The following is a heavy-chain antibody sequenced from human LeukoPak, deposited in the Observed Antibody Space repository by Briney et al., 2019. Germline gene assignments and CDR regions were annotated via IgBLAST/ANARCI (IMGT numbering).Heavy chain of an antibody. V-gene: IGHV4-59*01. CDR1: GGSISRFY. J-gene: IGHJ4*02. CDR3: ARKGDFWVHDY. CDR2: IYYSGST. Sequence: SETLSLTCTVSGGSISRFYWSWIRQPPGKGLEWIGNIYYSGSTNYNPSLKSRVTISVDTSKNQFSLKLSSVTAADTAVYYSARKGDFWVHDYWGQGTLVTVSS. D-gene: IGHD3-3*01.